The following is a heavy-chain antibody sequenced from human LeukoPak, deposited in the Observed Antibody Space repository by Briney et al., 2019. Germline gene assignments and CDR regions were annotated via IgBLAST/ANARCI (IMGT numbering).Heavy chain of an antibody. CDR3: TTLYSSGWYPFDP. Sequence: GGSLRLSCAASGFTFSSYWMTWVRQAPGKGLEWVGRIKSKADGGTTDYAAPVKGRFTILRDDSKNTLFLQMNSLKTEDTAMYYCTTLYSSGWYPFDPWGQGTLVTVSS. J-gene: IGHJ5*02. CDR1: GFTFSSYW. CDR2: IKSKADGGTT. D-gene: IGHD6-19*01. V-gene: IGHV3-15*01.